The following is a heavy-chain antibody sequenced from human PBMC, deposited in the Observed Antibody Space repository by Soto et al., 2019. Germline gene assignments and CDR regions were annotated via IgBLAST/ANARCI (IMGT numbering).Heavy chain of an antibody. J-gene: IGHJ6*02. CDR3: AKEPHRTSGWYSLPYYYYGMDV. V-gene: IGHV3-30*18. D-gene: IGHD6-19*01. CDR2: ISYDGSNK. CDR1: GFTFSSYG. Sequence: QVQLVESGGGVVQPGRSLRLSCAASGFTFSSYGMHWVRQAPGKGLEWVAVISYDGSNKYYADSVKGRFTISRDNSKNTLYLHMNSRRAEDTAVYYSAKEPHRTSGWYSLPYYYYGMDVWGQGTTVTVSS.